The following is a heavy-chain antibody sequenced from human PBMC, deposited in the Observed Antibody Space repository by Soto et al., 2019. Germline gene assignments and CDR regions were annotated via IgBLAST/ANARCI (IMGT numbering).Heavy chain of an antibody. CDR3: ARSTYYDFWSGPSNWFDP. CDR2: IYYSGST. Sequence: SETLSLTCTVSGGSISSYYWSWIRQPPGKGLEWIGYIYYSGSTNYNPSLKSRVTISVDTSKNQFSLKLSSVTAADTAVYYCARSTYYDFWSGPSNWFDPWGQGTLDTVSS. J-gene: IGHJ5*02. D-gene: IGHD3-3*01. CDR1: GGSISSYY. V-gene: IGHV4-59*01.